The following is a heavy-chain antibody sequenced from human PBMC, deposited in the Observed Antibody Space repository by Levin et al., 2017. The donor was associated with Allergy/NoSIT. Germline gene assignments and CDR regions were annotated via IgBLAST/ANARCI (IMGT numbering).Heavy chain of an antibody. D-gene: IGHD6-19*01. CDR3: AGSSGWYYFDY. J-gene: IGHJ4*02. CDR1: GGSISSSSYY. Sequence: PSETLSLTCTVSGGSISSSSYYWGWIRQPPGKGLEWIGSIYYSGSTYYNPSLKSRVTISVDTSKNQFSLKLSSVTAADTAVYYCAGSSGWYYFDYWGQGTLVTVSS. CDR2: IYYSGST. V-gene: IGHV4-39*01.